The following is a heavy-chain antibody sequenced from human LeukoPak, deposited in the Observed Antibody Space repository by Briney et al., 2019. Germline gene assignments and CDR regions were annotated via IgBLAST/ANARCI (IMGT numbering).Heavy chain of an antibody. D-gene: IGHD5-18*01. CDR1: GGSISSSIYY. CDR3: AGGYSYGSTYYYMDV. CDR2: IYYSGST. J-gene: IGHJ6*03. V-gene: IGHV4-39*07. Sequence: SETLSLTCTVSGGSISSSIYYWGWIRQPPGKGLEWIGSIYYSGSTYDNPSLKSRVTISVNTSKNQFSLKLSSVTAADTAVYYCAGGYSYGSTYYYMDVWGKGTTVTISS.